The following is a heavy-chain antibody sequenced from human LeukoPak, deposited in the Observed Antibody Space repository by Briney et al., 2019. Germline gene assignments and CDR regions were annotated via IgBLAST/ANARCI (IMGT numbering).Heavy chain of an antibody. CDR2: IYYSGST. Sequence: SETLSLTCTVSGGSISSYYWSWIRQPPGKGLEWIGYIYYSGSTNYNPSLKSRVTISVDTSKNQFSLKLSSVTAADTAVYYCARANSYGLFDYWGQGTLVTVSS. J-gene: IGHJ4*02. CDR1: GGSISSYY. V-gene: IGHV4-59*01. D-gene: IGHD5-18*01. CDR3: ARANSYGLFDY.